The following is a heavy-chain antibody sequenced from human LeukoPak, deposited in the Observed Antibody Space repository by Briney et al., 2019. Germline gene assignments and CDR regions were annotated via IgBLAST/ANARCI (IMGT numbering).Heavy chain of an antibody. V-gene: IGHV3-30*02. D-gene: IGHD1-14*01. Sequence: PGGSLRLSCGASGFTFSRYGMHWVSQAPGKGLEWVAFIRYDGSNKYYADSVKGRFTISRDNSKNTLYLQMNSLRAEDTAVYYCTKHQPQTAGYWGQGTLVTVSS. CDR3: TKHQPQTAGY. CDR1: GFTFSRYG. J-gene: IGHJ4*02. CDR2: IRYDGSNK.